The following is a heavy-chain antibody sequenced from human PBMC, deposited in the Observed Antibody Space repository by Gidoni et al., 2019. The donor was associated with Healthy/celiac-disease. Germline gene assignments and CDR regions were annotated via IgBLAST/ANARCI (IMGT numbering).Heavy chain of an antibody. Sequence: GAGPIDTGGTLSLTCAVSGGSISSSNWWSWVRQPPGKGLEWIGEIYHSGSTNYNPSLKSRVTISVDKSKNQFSLKLSSVTAADTAVYYCASVGVYSSSYNYFDYWGQGTLVTVSS. CDR1: GGSISSSNW. D-gene: IGHD6-6*01. J-gene: IGHJ4*02. CDR2: IYHSGST. CDR3: ASVGVYSSSYNYFDY. V-gene: IGHV4-4*02.